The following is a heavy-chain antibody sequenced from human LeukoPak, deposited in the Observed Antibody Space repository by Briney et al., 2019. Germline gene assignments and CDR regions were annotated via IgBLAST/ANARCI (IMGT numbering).Heavy chain of an antibody. CDR3: ARDEVPAVYYYYYYMDV. CDR1: GFTFSSYS. V-gene: IGHV3-48*01. J-gene: IGHJ6*03. D-gene: IGHD2-2*01. Sequence: GGSLRLSCAASGFTFSSYSMNWVRQAPGKGLEWVSYISSSSSTIYYADSVKRRFNISRDNAKNTLYLQMNSLTGEDTAVYYCARDEVPAVYYYYYYMDVWGKGTTVTVSS. CDR2: ISSSSSTI.